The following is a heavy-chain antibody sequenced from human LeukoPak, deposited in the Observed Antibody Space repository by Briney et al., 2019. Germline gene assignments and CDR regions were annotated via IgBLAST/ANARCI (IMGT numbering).Heavy chain of an antibody. J-gene: IGHJ4*02. D-gene: IGHD3-22*01. CDR3: AVYYSSGYYSFDY. Sequence: GASVKVSCKASGYTFTDYYIHWVRQAPGQGLEWMGWISAYNGNTNYAQKLQGRVTMTTDTSTSTAYMELRSLRSDDTAVYYCAVYYSSGYYSFDYWGQGTLVTVSS. CDR2: ISAYNGNT. CDR1: GYTFTDYY. V-gene: IGHV1-18*04.